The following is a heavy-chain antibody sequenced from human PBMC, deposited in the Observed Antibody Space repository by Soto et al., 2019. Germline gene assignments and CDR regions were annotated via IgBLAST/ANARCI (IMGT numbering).Heavy chain of an antibody. CDR3: ARGLLFDY. CDR2: INHSGST. D-gene: IGHD2-15*01. Sequence: SETLSLTCAVYGGSFSGYYWSWIRQPPGKGLEWIGEINHSGSTNYNPSLKSRVTISVDTSKNQFSLKLSSVTAADTAVYYCARGLLFDYWGQGTLVTVSS. V-gene: IGHV4-34*01. CDR1: GGSFSGYY. J-gene: IGHJ4*02.